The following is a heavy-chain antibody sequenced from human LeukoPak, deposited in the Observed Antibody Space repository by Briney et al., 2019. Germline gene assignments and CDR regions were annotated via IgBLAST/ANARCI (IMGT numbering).Heavy chain of an antibody. CDR3: ARWSYSSFDY. J-gene: IGHJ4*02. CDR1: GGPISSYY. Sequence: PSETLSLTCTVSGGPISSYYWSWIRQPPGKGLEWIGYIYYSGSTNYNPSLKSRVTISVDTSKNQFSLKLSSVTAADTAVYYCARWSYSSFDYWGQGTLVTVSS. D-gene: IGHD6-13*01. CDR2: IYYSGST. V-gene: IGHV4-59*01.